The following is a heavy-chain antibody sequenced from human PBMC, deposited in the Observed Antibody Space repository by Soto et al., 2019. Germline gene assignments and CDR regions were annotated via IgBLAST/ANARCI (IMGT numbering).Heavy chain of an antibody. J-gene: IGHJ4*02. D-gene: IGHD3-22*01. V-gene: IGHV3-33*08. CDR3: ARDFNYYDSSGSSDY. Sequence: PGGSLRLSCAASGFTFSNAWMNWVRQAPGKGLEWVAVIWYDGSNKYYADSVKGRFTISRDNSKNTLYLQMNSLRAEDTAVYYCARDFNYYDSSGSSDYWGQGTLVTVSS. CDR1: GFTFSNAW. CDR2: IWYDGSNK.